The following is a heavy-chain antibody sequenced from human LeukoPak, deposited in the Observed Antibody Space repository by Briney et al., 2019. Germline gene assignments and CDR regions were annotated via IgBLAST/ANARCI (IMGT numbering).Heavy chain of an antibody. D-gene: IGHD3-10*01. V-gene: IGHV3-30*18. CDR3: AKGERLLWFGELYFPPWFDP. CDR1: GFTFSSYG. J-gene: IGHJ5*02. CDR2: ISYDGSNK. Sequence: GGSLRLACLASGFTFSSYGMHWVRQAPGKRRDWVAVISYDGSNKYYADSVKGRLNISRDNSKNTLYLQMNSLRAEDTAVYYCAKGERLLWFGELYFPPWFDPWGQGTQVTASS.